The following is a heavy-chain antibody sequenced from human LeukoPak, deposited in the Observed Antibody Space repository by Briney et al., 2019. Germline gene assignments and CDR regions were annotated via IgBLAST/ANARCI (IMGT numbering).Heavy chain of an antibody. CDR2: IIPIFGTA. CDR3: ARGGYCSSTSCPKPPPPPHVLDWFDP. V-gene: IGHV1-69*01. J-gene: IGHJ5*02. CDR1: GGTFSSYA. Sequence: RSSVKVSCKASGGTFSSYAISWVRQAPGQGLEWMGGIIPIFGTANYAQKFQGRVTITADESTSTAYMELSSLRSEDTAVYYCARGGYCSSTSCPKPPPPPHVLDWFDPWAREPWSPSPQ. D-gene: IGHD2-2*01.